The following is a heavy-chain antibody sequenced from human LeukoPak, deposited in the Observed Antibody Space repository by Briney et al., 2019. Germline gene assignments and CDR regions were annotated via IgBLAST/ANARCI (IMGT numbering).Heavy chain of an antibody. CDR2: IKPDGSDK. D-gene: IGHD3-10*01. V-gene: IGHV3-7*01. J-gene: IGHJ4*02. CDR1: GGTFSSYW. Sequence: QPGGSLRLSCTASGGTFSSYWMQWVRQAPGKGLEWVANIKPDGSDKYYVDSVKGRFTISRDNAKNSLYLQMDSLRAEDTAMYYCARPLTPSLWFGYGYWGQGTLVTVSS. CDR3: ARPLTPSLWFGYGY.